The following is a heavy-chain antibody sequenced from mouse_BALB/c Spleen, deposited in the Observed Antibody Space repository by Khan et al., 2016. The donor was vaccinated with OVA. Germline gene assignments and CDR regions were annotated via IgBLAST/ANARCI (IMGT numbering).Heavy chain of an antibody. CDR2: INSDGGYT. CDR1: GFTFTTYA. V-gene: IGHV5-6*01. J-gene: IGHJ3*01. CDR3: TSQFAGSFDY. Sequence: EVQLQESGADLVRPGASLNLSCAASGFTFTTYAMSWVRQSPGKSLEWVVAINSDGGYTYYKDTLKSRIIITRDKSKNTFYLQLSSLTSEDTAMYYCTSQFAGSFDYWGQGTLVTVSA.